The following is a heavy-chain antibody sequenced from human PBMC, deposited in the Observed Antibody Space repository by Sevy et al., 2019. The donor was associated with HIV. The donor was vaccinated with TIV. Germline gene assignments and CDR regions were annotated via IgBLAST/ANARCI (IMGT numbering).Heavy chain of an antibody. CDR1: GFTFSSYE. Sequence: GGSLRLSCAASGFTFSSYEMNWVRQAPGKGLEWVSYISSSGSTIYYADSVKGRFTISRDNAKNSLYLQMNSLRAEDTAVYYCARAGGGGYCSSTSCYYITGAFDIWGQGTMVTVSS. CDR3: ARAGGGGYCSSTSCYYITGAFDI. CDR2: ISSSGSTI. D-gene: IGHD2-2*01. V-gene: IGHV3-48*03. J-gene: IGHJ3*02.